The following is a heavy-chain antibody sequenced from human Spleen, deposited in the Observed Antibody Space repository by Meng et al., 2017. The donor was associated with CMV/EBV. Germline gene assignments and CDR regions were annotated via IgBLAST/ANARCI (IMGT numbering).Heavy chain of an antibody. CDR1: GFTLTEYT. J-gene: IGHJ4*02. CDR3: ARGEVYGSGPFKY. D-gene: IGHD3-10*01. CDR2: ISSSGTNI. V-gene: IGHV3-48*04. Sequence: GGSLRLSCAASGFTLTEYTMNWVRQAPGKGLECVSHISSSGTNIYYADSVKGRFTISRDNAKNSLFLQMNSLKADDTAVYYCARGEVYGSGPFKYWGQGTLVTVSS.